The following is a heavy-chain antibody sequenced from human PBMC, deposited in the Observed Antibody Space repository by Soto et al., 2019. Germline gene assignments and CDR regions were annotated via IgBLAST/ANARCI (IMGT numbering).Heavy chain of an antibody. CDR1: GFTSSSYA. Sequence: PGGSMRLSCAASGFTSSSYAMSWVRPAPGKGLEWVSAISGSGGSTYYADSVKGRFTISRDNSKNTLYLQMNSLRAEDTAVYYCACIFGVVSPPDYWGQGTLVTVSS. D-gene: IGHD3-3*02. CDR2: ISGSGGST. CDR3: ACIFGVVSPPDY. J-gene: IGHJ4*02. V-gene: IGHV3-23*01.